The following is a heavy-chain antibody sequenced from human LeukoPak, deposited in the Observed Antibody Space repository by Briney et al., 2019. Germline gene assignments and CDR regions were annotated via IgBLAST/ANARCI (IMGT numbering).Heavy chain of an antibody. D-gene: IGHD3/OR15-3a*01. J-gene: IGHJ6*03. CDR2: ITSSGSTI. Sequence: PGGSLRLSCAASGFTFSSYEMNWVRQAPGKGLEWVSYITSSGSTIYYADSVKGRFTISRDNAKNSLYLQMNSLRAEDTAVYYRARDGWFLDPWDYYYYYMDVWGKGTTVTVSS. CDR1: GFTFSSYE. V-gene: IGHV3-48*03. CDR3: ARDGWFLDPWDYYYYYMDV.